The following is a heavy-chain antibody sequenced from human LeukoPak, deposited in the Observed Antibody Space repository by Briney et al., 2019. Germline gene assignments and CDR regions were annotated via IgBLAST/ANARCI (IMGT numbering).Heavy chain of an antibody. CDR2: MNPNSGNT. Sequence: ASVKVSCKASGYTFTSYDINWVRQATGQGLEWMGWMNPNSGNTGYAQKFQGRVTMTRNTSISTAYMELSSLRSEDTAVYYCAREGIVATGDYYYGMDVWGQGTTVTVSS. CDR1: GYTFTSYD. V-gene: IGHV1-8*01. D-gene: IGHD1-26*01. J-gene: IGHJ6*02. CDR3: AREGIVATGDYYYGMDV.